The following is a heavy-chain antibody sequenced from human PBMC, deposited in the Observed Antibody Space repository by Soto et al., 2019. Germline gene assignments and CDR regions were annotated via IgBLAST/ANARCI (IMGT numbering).Heavy chain of an antibody. V-gene: IGHV4-30-2*06. CDR1: GGSISSGGYS. CDR3: ARDYYGMEV. Sequence: SETLSLTCTVSGGSISSGGYSCTWILHSPGKGLEWIGYTYQSGSAYYNPSLKSRVTISVDRSKNQFSLNLTSVTAADTAVYYCARDYYGMEVWGQGTTVTVSS. CDR2: TYQSGSA. J-gene: IGHJ6*02.